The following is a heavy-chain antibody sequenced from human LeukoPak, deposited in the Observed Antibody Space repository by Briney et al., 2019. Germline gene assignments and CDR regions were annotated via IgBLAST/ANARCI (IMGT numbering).Heavy chain of an antibody. V-gene: IGHV3-7*05. CDR3: AKCPGALLTFDY. CDR1: GFTFSSYW. D-gene: IGHD2-2*01. Sequence: PGGSLRLSCAASGFTFSSYWMNWVRQAPGKGLEWVANIKQDGSERYYVDSVKGRFTISRDNAKNSLYLQMNSLRVEDTAVYYCAKCPGALLTFDYWGQGTLVTVSS. J-gene: IGHJ4*02. CDR2: IKQDGSER.